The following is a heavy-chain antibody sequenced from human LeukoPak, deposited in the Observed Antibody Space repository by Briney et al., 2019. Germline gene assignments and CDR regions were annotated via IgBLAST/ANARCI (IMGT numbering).Heavy chain of an antibody. CDR3: ARARGGSYYYNYMDV. Sequence: ASVTVSCKASGYTFTSYGISWVRQAPGQGLEWMGWISAYNGNTNYAQKLQGRVTMTTDTSTSTAYMELRSLRSDDTAVYYCARARGGSYYYNYMDVWGKGTTVTVSS. CDR1: GYTFTSYG. CDR2: ISAYNGNT. J-gene: IGHJ6*03. D-gene: IGHD3-16*01. V-gene: IGHV1-18*01.